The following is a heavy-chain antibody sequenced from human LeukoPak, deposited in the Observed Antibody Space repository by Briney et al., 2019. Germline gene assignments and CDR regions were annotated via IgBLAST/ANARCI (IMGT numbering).Heavy chain of an antibody. V-gene: IGHV3-23*01. CDR3: AKADRISIAAAATVY. CDR2: ISGSGGST. D-gene: IGHD6-13*01. J-gene: IGHJ4*02. CDR1: SFPFSLYA. Sequence: GGSLRLSCAASSFPFSLYAMRWARQAPGKGLEWVSAISGSGGSTYYADSVKGRFTISRDNSKNTLYLQMNSLRAEDTAVYYCAKADRISIAAAATVYWGQGTLVTVSS.